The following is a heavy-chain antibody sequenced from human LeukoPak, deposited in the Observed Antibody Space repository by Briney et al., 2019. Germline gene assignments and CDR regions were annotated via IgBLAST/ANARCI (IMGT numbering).Heavy chain of an antibody. V-gene: IGHV3-74*01. CDR2: INTDGSSP. CDR3: ARGTAATDGIDY. Sequence: GGSLRLSCAASGFTFGSYWMHWVRQAPGKGLVWVSHINTDGSSPTYGDSAKGRFTVSRDNAKNTLFLQMNSLRVEDTAVYYCARGTAATDGIDYWGQGTLVTVSS. J-gene: IGHJ4*02. CDR1: GFTFGSYW. D-gene: IGHD5-24*01.